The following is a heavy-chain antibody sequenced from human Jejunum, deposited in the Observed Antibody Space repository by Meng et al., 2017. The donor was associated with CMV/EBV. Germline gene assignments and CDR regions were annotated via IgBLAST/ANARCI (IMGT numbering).Heavy chain of an antibody. V-gene: IGHV1-2*06. CDR3: AREGLVGDLRYFDL. CDR2: INPNSGGA. Sequence: QVQLVQSGAEVKKPXXSVKVSCKASAYTFAGYYMHWVRQAPGQGLEWMGRINPNSGGANYAQKFQGRVTMTRDTSISTAYMELSRLRSDDTAVYYCAREGLVGDLRYFDLWGRGPLGTVST. J-gene: IGHJ2*01. D-gene: IGHD3-16*01. CDR1: AYTFAGYY.